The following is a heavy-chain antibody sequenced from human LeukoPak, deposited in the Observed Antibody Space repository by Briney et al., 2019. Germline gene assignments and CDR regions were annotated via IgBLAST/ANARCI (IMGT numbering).Heavy chain of an antibody. Sequence: HPGGSLRLSCAASGFTFSSCGMHWVRQAPGKGLEWVTFIRSDGSIKYYADSVKGRFTISRDNSKNTLYLQMNSLRAEDTAVYCCARDPLIVVVSLNGDAFDIWGQGTMVTVSS. V-gene: IGHV3-30*02. CDR1: GFTFSSCG. CDR3: ARDPLIVVVSLNGDAFDI. D-gene: IGHD3-22*01. CDR2: IRSDGSIK. J-gene: IGHJ3*02.